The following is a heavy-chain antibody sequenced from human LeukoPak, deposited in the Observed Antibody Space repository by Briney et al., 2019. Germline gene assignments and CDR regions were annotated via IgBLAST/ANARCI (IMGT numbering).Heavy chain of an antibody. D-gene: IGHD3-10*01. CDR1: GYSFTSYW. J-gene: IGHJ3*02. CDR2: IYPGDSDT. V-gene: IGHV5-51*01. Sequence: GESLKISCKGSGYSFTSYWIGWVRQMPGKGLEWLGIIYPGDSDTRYSPSFQGQVTISADKSISTAYLQWSSLKASDTAMYYCARPPSMVRGAGYDAFDIWGQGTMVTVSS. CDR3: ARPPSMVRGAGYDAFDI.